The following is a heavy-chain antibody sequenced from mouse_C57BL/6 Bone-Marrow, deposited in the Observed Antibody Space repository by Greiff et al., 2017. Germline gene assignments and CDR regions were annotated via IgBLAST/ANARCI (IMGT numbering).Heavy chain of an antibody. D-gene: IGHD1-3*01. CDR1: GFTFSDFY. CDR3: ARAELNWYVDV. Sequence: EVMLVESGGGLVQSGRSLRLSCATSGFTFSDFYMEWVRQAPGKGLEWIAASRNKANDYTTEYSASVKGRFIVSRDTSQSILYLPMNALIAEDTAIYYCARAELNWYVDVWGTGTTVTVSS. J-gene: IGHJ1*03. CDR2: SRNKANDYTT. V-gene: IGHV7-1*01.